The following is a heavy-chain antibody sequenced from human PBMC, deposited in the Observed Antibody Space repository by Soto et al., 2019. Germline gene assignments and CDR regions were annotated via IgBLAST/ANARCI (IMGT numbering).Heavy chain of an antibody. J-gene: IGHJ4*02. V-gene: IGHV1-69*06. Sequence: SVKASCKASGGTFSSYAIRWVRQAPGQGLEWMGVIIPIFGRANYAQKFQGRVTITADKSPSTAYIELSSLRSEDTAVYYCASGGSGWSESYFDCWGKAPRGTSSS. CDR2: IIPIFGRA. CDR1: GGTFSSYA. D-gene: IGHD6-19*01. CDR3: ASGGSGWSESYFDC.